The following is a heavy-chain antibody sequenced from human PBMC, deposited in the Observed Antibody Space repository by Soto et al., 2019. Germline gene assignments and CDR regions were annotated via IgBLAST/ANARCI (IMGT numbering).Heavy chain of an antibody. D-gene: IGHD2-8*01. Sequence: ASVKVSCKASGYTFTSYDISWVRQAPGQGLEWMGWISAYNGNTNYAQKLQGRVTMTTDTSTSTAYMELRSLRSDDTAVYYCARDFLYCTNGVCSDYWGQGTLVTVSS. J-gene: IGHJ4*02. V-gene: IGHV1-18*01. CDR1: GYTFTSYD. CDR2: ISAYNGNT. CDR3: ARDFLYCTNGVCSDY.